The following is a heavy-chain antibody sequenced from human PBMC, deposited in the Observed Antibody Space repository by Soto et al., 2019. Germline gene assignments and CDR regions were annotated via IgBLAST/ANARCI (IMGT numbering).Heavy chain of an antibody. Sequence: ASVKVSCKASGYTFTTYYIHWVRQAPGQGLEWMGIINPSSGRTTGGGSTSYAQKFQGRVTVTRDASTSTVYMELRGLTSEDTAVYYCAKGAAPTDFDIWGQGTMVTVSS. CDR3: AKGAAPTDFDI. CDR2: INPSSGRTTGGGST. J-gene: IGHJ3*02. CDR1: GYTFTTYY. V-gene: IGHV1-46*01. D-gene: IGHD2-21*02.